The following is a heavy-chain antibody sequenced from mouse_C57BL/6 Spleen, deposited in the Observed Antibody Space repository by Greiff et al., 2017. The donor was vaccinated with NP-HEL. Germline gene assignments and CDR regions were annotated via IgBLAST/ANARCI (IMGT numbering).Heavy chain of an antibody. J-gene: IGHJ4*01. Sequence: QVQLQQPGAELVRPGSSVKLSCKASGYTFTSYWMGWVKQRPGQGLEWIGNIYPSDSETHYNQKFKDKATLTVDKSSSTAYMQLSSLTSEDSAVYYCARGAYLYYAMDYWGQGTSVTVSS. D-gene: IGHD5-5*01. CDR1: GYTFTSYW. V-gene: IGHV1-61*01. CDR2: IYPSDSET. CDR3: ARGAYLYYAMDY.